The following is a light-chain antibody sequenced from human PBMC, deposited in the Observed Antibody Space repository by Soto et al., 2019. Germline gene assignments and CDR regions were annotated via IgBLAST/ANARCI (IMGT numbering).Light chain of an antibody. CDR1: QSVSANY. CDR3: QQYGSSSYT. CDR2: AAS. J-gene: IGKJ2*01. V-gene: IGKV3-20*01. Sequence: EIVLTQSPGTLALSPGDRATLSCRASQSVSANYVAWYQQKPGQAPRLLIYAASSRATSIPDRFSGSGSGTDFILTISRLEPEDFVVYYCQQYGSSSYTFGQGTKLEIK.